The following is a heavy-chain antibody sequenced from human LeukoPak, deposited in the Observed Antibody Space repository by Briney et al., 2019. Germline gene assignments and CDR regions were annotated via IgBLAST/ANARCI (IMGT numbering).Heavy chain of an antibody. V-gene: IGHV1-2*02. J-gene: IGHJ4*02. Sequence: ASVKVSCKASGYTFTSYDINWVRQAPGQGLEWMGWINPNSGGTNYAQKFQGRVTMTRDTSISTAYMELSRLRSDDTAVYYCARAHSYGSGSYYNERYYFDYWGQGTLVTVSS. CDR1: GYTFTSYD. D-gene: IGHD3-10*01. CDR3: ARAHSYGSGSYYNERYYFDY. CDR2: INPNSGGT.